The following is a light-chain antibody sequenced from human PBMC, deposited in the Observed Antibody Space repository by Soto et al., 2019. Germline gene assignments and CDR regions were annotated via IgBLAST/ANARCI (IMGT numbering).Light chain of an antibody. CDR3: TSYVGTCRFFYV. Sequence: TQPPSAAGSPRQSVTISCTGTSSDIGAYNYVSWYQQLPGKAPKLIIYEVIKRPPRVPGRFSGSKSGTTASLTVYGLQAEDEADYSCTSYVGTCRFFYVFRTGTKVPLI. V-gene: IGLV2-8*01. CDR1: SSDIGAYNY. J-gene: IGLJ1*01. CDR2: EVI.